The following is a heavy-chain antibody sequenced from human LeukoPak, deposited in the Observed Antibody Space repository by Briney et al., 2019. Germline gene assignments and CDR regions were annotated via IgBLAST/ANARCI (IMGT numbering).Heavy chain of an antibody. CDR3: TIPNGHWFDP. Sequence: GRSLRLSCAASGFTFSNAWLSWVRQAPGKGLEWVGRIKNKADGETTEYAAPMDGRFTISRDDSKNTLYLQMNSLKIEDTAVYYCTIPNGHWFDPWGQGTLVTVSS. J-gene: IGHJ5*02. D-gene: IGHD2-8*01. CDR2: IKNKADGETT. CDR1: GFTFSNAW. V-gene: IGHV3-15*01.